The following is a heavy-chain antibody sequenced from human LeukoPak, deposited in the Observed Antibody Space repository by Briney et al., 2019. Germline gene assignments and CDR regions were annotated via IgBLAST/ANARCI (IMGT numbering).Heavy chain of an antibody. CDR2: INHSGST. Sequence: SETLSLTCAVYSRSFSGYYWNWIRQPPGRGLEWIGEINHSGSTNYNPSLKSRVTISVDTSKKQFSLKLSSVTAADTAVYYCASGISGSYYGRPFGYWGQGTLVTVSS. V-gene: IGHV4-34*01. D-gene: IGHD1-26*01. CDR3: ASGISGSYYGRPFGY. CDR1: SRSFSGYY. J-gene: IGHJ4*02.